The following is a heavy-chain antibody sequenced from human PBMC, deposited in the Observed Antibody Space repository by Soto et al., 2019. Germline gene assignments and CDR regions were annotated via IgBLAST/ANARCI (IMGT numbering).Heavy chain of an antibody. Sequence: ASVKVSCKASGYTFTGYYMHWVRQAPGQGLEWMGWINPNRGGTNYAQKFQGWVTMTRDTSISTAYMELSRLRSDDTAVYYCARGNFKDAFDIWGQGTLVTVSS. CDR3: ARGNFKDAFDI. CDR2: INPNRGGT. D-gene: IGHD1-7*01. J-gene: IGHJ3*02. CDR1: GYTFTGYY. V-gene: IGHV1-2*04.